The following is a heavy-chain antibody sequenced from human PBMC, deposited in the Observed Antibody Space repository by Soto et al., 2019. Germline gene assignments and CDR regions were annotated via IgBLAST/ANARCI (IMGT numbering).Heavy chain of an antibody. CDR3: XXXXXXXSSSWATMDV. V-gene: IGHV1-69*01. CDR2: IIPIFGTA. D-gene: IGHD6-13*01. J-gene: IGHJ6*02. CDR1: GGTFSSYA. Sequence: QVQLVQSGAEVKKPGSSVKVSCKASGGTFSSYAISWVRQAPGQGLEWMGGIIPIFGTANYAQKFQGRVTITADESTSTAYMELSSLRSEDTAVXXXXXXXXXXSSSWATMDVWGQGTTVT.